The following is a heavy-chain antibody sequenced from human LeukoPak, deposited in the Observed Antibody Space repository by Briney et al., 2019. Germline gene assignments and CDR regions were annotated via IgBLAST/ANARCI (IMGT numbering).Heavy chain of an antibody. Sequence: GESLRLSCAASGFTVSSNYMSWVRQAPGKGLEWVSVIYSGGSTYYADSMKGRFTISRDNSKNTLYLQMNSLRAEDTAVYYCARDLSPSGAFDIWGQGTMVTVSS. V-gene: IGHV3-53*01. CDR1: GFTVSSNY. J-gene: IGHJ3*02. D-gene: IGHD6-6*01. CDR2: IYSGGST. CDR3: ARDLSPSGAFDI.